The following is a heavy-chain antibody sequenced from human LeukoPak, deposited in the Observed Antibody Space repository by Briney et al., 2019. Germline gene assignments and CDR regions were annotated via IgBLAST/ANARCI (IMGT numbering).Heavy chain of an antibody. CDR2: IYYSGST. D-gene: IGHD1-26*01. J-gene: IGHJ4*02. V-gene: IGHV4-59*08. Sequence: SETLSLTCTVSGGSISSYYWSWIRQPPGKGLEWIGYIYYSGSTNYNPSLKSRVTISVDTSKNQFSLKLSSVTAADTAAYYCARAHGIVGATDFDYWGQGTLVTVSS. CDR1: GGSISSYY. CDR3: ARAHGIVGATDFDY.